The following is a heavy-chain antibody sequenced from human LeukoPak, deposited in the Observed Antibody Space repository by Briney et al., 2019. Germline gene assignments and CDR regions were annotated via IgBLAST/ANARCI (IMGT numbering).Heavy chain of an antibody. CDR3: ARENGDYLGY. D-gene: IGHD4-17*01. CDR1: GGSISSYY. J-gene: IGHJ4*02. V-gene: IGHV4-59*01. CDR2: IYYSGST. Sequence: PSETLSLTCTVSGGSISSYYWSWIRQPPGKGLEWIGYIYYSGSTNYNPSLKSRVTISVDTSKNQFSPKLSSVTAADTAVYYCARENGDYLGYWGQGTLVTVSS.